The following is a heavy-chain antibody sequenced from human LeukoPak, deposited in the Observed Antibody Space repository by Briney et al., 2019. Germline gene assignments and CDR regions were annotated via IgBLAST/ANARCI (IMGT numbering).Heavy chain of an antibody. J-gene: IGHJ4*02. CDR2: ISSSGSTI. CDR1: GFTFSDFY. Sequence: GGSLRLSCAASGFTFSDFYMSWIRQAPGKGLEWLSYISSSGSTIYYADSVKGRFTLSRDNAKNSLYLQMNSLRAEDTAVYYCASTGDTPLYYFDYWGQGTLVTVSS. V-gene: IGHV3-11*04. D-gene: IGHD2-15*01. CDR3: ASTGDTPLYYFDY.